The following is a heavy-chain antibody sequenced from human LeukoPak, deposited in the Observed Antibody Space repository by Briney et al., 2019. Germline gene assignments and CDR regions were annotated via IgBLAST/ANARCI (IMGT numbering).Heavy chain of an antibody. CDR2: ISVSSDII. Sequence: GGSLRLSCAASGFTFRTYPMNWIRQAPGKGLEWVSYISVSSDIIYYADSVKGRFTISRDNAKNSLYLQMNSLRDEDTAVYYCARDRSGGCVSYFDYWGQGSLVTVSA. J-gene: IGHJ4*02. CDR1: GFTFRTYP. V-gene: IGHV3-48*02. D-gene: IGHD2-15*01. CDR3: ARDRSGGCVSYFDY.